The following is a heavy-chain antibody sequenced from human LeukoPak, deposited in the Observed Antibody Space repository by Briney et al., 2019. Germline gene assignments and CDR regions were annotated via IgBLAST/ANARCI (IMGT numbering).Heavy chain of an antibody. Sequence: PGGSLRLSCAASGFTFSSYAMHWVRQAPGKGLEWVAVISYDGSNKYYADSVKGRFTISRDNSKNTLYLQMNSLRAEDTAVYYCARDSGDSGSYHFDYWGQGTLVTVSS. V-gene: IGHV3-30*04. CDR3: ARDSGDSGSYHFDY. J-gene: IGHJ4*02. D-gene: IGHD3-10*01. CDR1: GFTFSSYA. CDR2: ISYDGSNK.